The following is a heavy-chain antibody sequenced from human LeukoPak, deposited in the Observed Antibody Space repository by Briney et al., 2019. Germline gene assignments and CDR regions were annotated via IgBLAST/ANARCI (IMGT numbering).Heavy chain of an antibody. V-gene: IGHV4-4*09. J-gene: IGHJ6*03. Sequence: SETLSLTCTGSGGSISSYYWSWIRQPPGKGLEWIGYIYTSGSTNYNPSLKSRFTISVDTSKNQFSLKLSSVTAADTAVYYCARRMATTRYYYMDVWGKGTTVTVSS. CDR1: GGSISSYY. CDR2: IYTSGST. CDR3: ARRMATTRYYYMDV. D-gene: IGHD5-24*01.